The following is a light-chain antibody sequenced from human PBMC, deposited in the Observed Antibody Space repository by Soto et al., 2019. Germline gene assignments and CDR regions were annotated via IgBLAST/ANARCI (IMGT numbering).Light chain of an antibody. Sequence: EVVLTQSPGTLSLSPGERATLSCRASQSVSNNYFAWYQQKPGQAPRLLIFGSSDRATGIPDRFSGSGSGTDFTITISRLEPEDFAVYYWQQYGSSPPYTFGQGTNLEIK. J-gene: IGKJ2*01. V-gene: IGKV3-20*01. CDR2: GSS. CDR1: QSVSNNY. CDR3: QQYGSSPPYT.